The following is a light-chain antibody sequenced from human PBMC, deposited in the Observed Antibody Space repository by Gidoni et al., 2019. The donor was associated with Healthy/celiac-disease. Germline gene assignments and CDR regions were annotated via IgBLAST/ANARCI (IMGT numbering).Light chain of an antibody. V-gene: IGLV1-44*01. CDR2: SNN. J-gene: IGLJ3*02. Sequence: QSVLTQPPSASGTPGQRVTIPCSGSSSNIGSNTVNWYQQLPGTAPKLLIYSNNPRPPGVPDRFSGSKSGTSASLAISGLQSEDEADYYCAAWDDSLNGRVFGGGTKLTVL. CDR1: SSNIGSNT. CDR3: AAWDDSLNGRV.